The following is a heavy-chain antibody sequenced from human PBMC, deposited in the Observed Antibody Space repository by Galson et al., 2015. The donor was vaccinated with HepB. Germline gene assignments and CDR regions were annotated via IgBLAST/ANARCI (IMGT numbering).Heavy chain of an antibody. CDR1: GYRFTTYW. Sequence: QSGAEVKKPGESLRISCQASGYRFTTYWISWVRQIPGKGLEWMGRIDPSDSNTNYSPSFEGHVTISADKSISTAYLQWSSLKASDTAIYFCARRLRIYLDSSAYYSKWFDPWGQGTLVTVSS. CDR3: ARRLRIYLDSSAYYSKWFDP. J-gene: IGHJ5*02. CDR2: IDPSDSNT. V-gene: IGHV5-10-1*01. D-gene: IGHD3-22*01.